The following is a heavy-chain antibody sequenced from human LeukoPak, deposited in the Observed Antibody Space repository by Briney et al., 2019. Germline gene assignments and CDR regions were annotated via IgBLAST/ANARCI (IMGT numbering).Heavy chain of an antibody. V-gene: IGHV3-21*01. Sequence: GGSLRLSCAASGFTFSSYSMNWVRQAPGKGPEWVSSISSSSSYIYYADSVKGRFTISRDNAKNSLYLQMNSRRAEDTAVYYCARVGIAAFDYWGQGTLVTVSS. J-gene: IGHJ4*02. D-gene: IGHD6-13*01. CDR1: GFTFSSYS. CDR3: ARVGIAAFDY. CDR2: ISSSSSYI.